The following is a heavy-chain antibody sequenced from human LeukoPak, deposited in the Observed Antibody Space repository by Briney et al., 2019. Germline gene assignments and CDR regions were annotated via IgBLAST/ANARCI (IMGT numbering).Heavy chain of an antibody. J-gene: IGHJ3*02. V-gene: IGHV1-58*02. Sequence: SVKVSCKASGFTFTTSAMQWVRQARGQRPEWIGWIDVGSGNTNYAQKFQDRVTITRDKSTGTAYMELSRLRSDDTAVYYCAAELEMATDAFDIWGQGTMVTVSS. D-gene: IGHD5-24*01. CDR1: GFTFTTSA. CDR3: AAELEMATDAFDI. CDR2: IDVGSGNT.